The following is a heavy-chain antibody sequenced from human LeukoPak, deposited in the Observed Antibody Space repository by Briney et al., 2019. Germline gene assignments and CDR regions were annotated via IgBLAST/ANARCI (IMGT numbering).Heavy chain of an antibody. CDR1: GFTFSDYY. CDR3: ARHDGDYDNNDSYYYYMDV. J-gene: IGHJ6*03. Sequence: PGGSLRLSCVASGFTFSDYYMSWIRQAPGKGLEWISYITNSGSTTFYADSVKGRFSISRDNANNSLFLQMNSLRAEDTAVYYCARHDGDYDNNDSYYYYMDVWGKGTTVTIPS. V-gene: IGHV3-11*04. CDR2: ITNSGSTT. D-gene: IGHD4-17*01.